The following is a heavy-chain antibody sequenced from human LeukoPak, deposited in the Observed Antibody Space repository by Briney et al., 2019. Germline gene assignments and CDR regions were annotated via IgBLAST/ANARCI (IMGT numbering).Heavy chain of an antibody. CDR2: ISYDGSNK. D-gene: IGHD6-19*01. V-gene: IGHV3-30*04. CDR3: ASSPVQWPRGY. CDR1: GFTFSSYA. J-gene: IGHJ4*02. Sequence: PGRSLRLSCAASGFTFSSYAMHWVRQAPGKGLEWVAVISYDGSNKYYADSVKGRFTISRDNSKNTLYLQMNSLRVEDTAVYYCASSPVQWPRGYWGQGTLVTVSS.